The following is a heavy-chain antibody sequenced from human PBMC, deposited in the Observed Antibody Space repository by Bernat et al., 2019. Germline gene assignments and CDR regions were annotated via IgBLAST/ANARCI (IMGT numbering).Heavy chain of an antibody. Sequence: EVQLVESGGGLVKPGGSLRLSCAASGFTFSSYSMNWVRQAPGQGLEWVSSISSSSSYIYSADSVKGRFTISRDNAKNSLYLQMNSLGAEDTAVYYCAREGSSSWIPYDYWGQGTLVTVSS. J-gene: IGHJ4*02. CDR1: GFTFSSYS. CDR2: ISSSSSYI. D-gene: IGHD6-13*01. CDR3: AREGSSSWIPYDY. V-gene: IGHV3-21*01.